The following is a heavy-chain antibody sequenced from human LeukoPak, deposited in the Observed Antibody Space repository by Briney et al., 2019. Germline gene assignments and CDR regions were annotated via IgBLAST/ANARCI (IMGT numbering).Heavy chain of an antibody. Sequence: SETLSLTCTVSGGSISSGSYYWSWIRQPAGKGLEWIGRIYTSGSTNYNPSLKSRVTISVDTSKNQFSLKLSSVTAADTAVYYCARGSSYYDSGSYIFDYWGQGTLVTVSS. CDR3: ARGSSYYDSGSYIFDY. D-gene: IGHD3-10*01. CDR2: IYTSGST. CDR1: GGSISSGSYY. V-gene: IGHV4-61*02. J-gene: IGHJ4*02.